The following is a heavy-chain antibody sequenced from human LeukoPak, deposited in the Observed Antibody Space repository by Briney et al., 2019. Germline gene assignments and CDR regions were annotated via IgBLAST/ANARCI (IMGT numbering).Heavy chain of an antibody. CDR3: ARDRAYSAFDY. CDR2: INPDGSEK. J-gene: IGHJ4*02. D-gene: IGHD1-26*01. Sequence: GGSLRLSCAASGFTFSSYWMTWVRQAPGRGLERVAIINPDGSEKYYLESLKGRITISRDNAENSVHLQMNSLKAEDTAIYYCARDRAYSAFDYWGQGTLVTVSS. V-gene: IGHV3-7*03. CDR1: GFTFSSYW.